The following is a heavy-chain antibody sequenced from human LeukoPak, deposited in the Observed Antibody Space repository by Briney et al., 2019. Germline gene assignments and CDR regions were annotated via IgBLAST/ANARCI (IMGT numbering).Heavy chain of an antibody. CDR3: AKDLAALRYFDRTIDY. CDR2: ISYDGSNK. D-gene: IGHD3-9*01. CDR1: GFTFSSYG. V-gene: IGHV3-30*18. J-gene: IGHJ4*02. Sequence: GESLKISCAASGFTFSSYGMHWVRQAPGKGLEWVAVISYDGSNKYYADSVKGRFTISRDNAKNSLYLQMNSLRAEDTAVYYCAKDLAALRYFDRTIDYWGQGTLVTVSS.